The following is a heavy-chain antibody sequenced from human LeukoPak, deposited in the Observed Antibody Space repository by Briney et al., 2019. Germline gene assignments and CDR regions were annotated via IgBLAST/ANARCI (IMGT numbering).Heavy chain of an antibody. CDR1: GFIFSSHW. CDR3: ARQYSSWFDY. J-gene: IGHJ4*02. D-gene: IGHD6-6*01. Sequence: PGGSLRLSCAASGFIFSSHWMHWVRQAPGKGLVWVSRINSDGSSTSYADSVKGRFTISRDNAKNTLYLQMSSLRAEDTAVYYCARQYSSWFDYWGRGTLVTVSS. V-gene: IGHV3-74*01. CDR2: INSDGSST.